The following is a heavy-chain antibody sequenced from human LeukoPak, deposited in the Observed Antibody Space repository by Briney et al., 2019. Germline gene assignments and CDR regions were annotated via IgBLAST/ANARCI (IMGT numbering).Heavy chain of an antibody. V-gene: IGHV3-74*01. CDR2: INSDGSST. CDR1: GFTFSSYW. D-gene: IGHD6-19*01. J-gene: IGHJ6*02. Sequence: PGGSLRLSCAASGFTFSSYWMHWVRQAPGKGLVWVSRINSDGSSTSYADSVKARFTISRDNAKNTLYLQMNSLRAEDTAVYYCAKGAKQWLAIYYYYGMDVWGQGTTVTVSS. CDR3: AKGAKQWLAIYYYYGMDV.